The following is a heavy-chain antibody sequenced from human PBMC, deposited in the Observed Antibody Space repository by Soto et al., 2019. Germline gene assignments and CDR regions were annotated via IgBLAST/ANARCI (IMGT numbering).Heavy chain of an antibody. CDR1: GLIFSKYA. J-gene: IGHJ5*02. Sequence: LRLSCTASGLIFSKYAMSWVRQAPGKGLEWVSSISDSGDTTHYADSVKGRFTISRDNSNNTLYLQMKSLTAEDTAIYFCARDRWFDPWGQGTLVTVSS. CDR2: ISDSGDTT. V-gene: IGHV3-23*01. CDR3: ARDRWFDP.